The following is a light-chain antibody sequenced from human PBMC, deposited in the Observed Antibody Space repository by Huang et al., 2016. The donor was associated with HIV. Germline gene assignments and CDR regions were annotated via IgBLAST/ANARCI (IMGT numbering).Light chain of an antibody. Sequence: EIVLTQSPATLSLSPGERATLSCRDSQSVSSDLAWYQQKPGQAPNLLIYDATSRDPGIPARFSGSGSWTDFTLTISHLEPEDFAVYSCQQRYDWPLTFGGGTKVEIK. V-gene: IGKV3-11*01. CDR3: QQRYDWPLT. CDR2: DAT. J-gene: IGKJ4*01. CDR1: QSVSSD.